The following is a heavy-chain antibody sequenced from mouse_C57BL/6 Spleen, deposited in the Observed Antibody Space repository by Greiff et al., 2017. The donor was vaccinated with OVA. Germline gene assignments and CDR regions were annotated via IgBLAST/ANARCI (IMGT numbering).Heavy chain of an antibody. CDR3: ARFYYDYDWYFDV. V-gene: IGHV5-4*01. J-gene: IGHJ1*03. CDR1: GFTFSSYA. CDR2: ISDGGSYT. Sequence: EVQVVESGGGLVKPGGSLKLSCAASGFTFSSYAMSWVRQTPEKRLEWVATISDGGSYTYYPDNVKGRFTISRDNAKNNLYLQMSHLKSEDTAMYYCARFYYDYDWYFDVWGTGTTVTVSS. D-gene: IGHD2-4*01.